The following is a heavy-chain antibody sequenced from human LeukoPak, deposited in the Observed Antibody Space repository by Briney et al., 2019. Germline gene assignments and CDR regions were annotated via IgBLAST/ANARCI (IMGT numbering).Heavy chain of an antibody. V-gene: IGHV3-11*04. CDR1: RFTFSDYY. CDR2: ISSSGSTI. D-gene: IGHD6-13*01. J-gene: IGHJ4*02. CDR3: ARDVGIAAVAY. Sequence: GGSLRLSCAASRFTFSDYYMSWIRQAPGKGLEWVSYISSSGSTIYYADSVKGRFIISRDNAKNSLYLQMNSLRAEDTAVYYCARDVGIAAVAYWGQGTLVTVSS.